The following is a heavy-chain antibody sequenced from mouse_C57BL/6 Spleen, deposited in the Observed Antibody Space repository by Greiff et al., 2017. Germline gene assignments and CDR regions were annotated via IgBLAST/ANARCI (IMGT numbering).Heavy chain of an antibody. CDR3: AELTGTFAY. V-gene: IGHV1-7*01. D-gene: IGHD4-1*01. J-gene: IGHJ3*01. CDR2: INPSSGYT. CDR1: GYTFTSYW. Sequence: VKLVESGAELAKPGASVKLSCTASGYTFTSYWMPWVKQRPGQGLEWIGYINPSSGYTKYNQKFKDKATLTADKSSSTAYMQLSILTYDASAVYYCAELTGTFAYWGQGTLVTVSA.